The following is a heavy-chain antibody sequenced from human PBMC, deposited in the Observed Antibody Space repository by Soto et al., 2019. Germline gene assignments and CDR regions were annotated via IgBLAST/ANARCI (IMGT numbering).Heavy chain of an antibody. CDR1: GGSISSSSYY. Sequence: QLQLQESGPGLVKPSETLSLTCTVSGGSISSSSYYWGWIRQPPGKGLEWIGRIYYSGSTYYNPSLKSRVPISVATSKNPFSLKLSSVTAADTAVYYCARHWTIGRRPGCFDYWGQGTLVTVSS. CDR3: ARHWTIGRRPGCFDY. J-gene: IGHJ4*02. CDR2: IYYSGST. V-gene: IGHV4-39*01. D-gene: IGHD1-26*01.